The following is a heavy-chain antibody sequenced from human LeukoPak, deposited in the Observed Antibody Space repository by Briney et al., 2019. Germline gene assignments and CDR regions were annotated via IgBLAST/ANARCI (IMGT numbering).Heavy chain of an antibody. CDR1: GFTVNNNY. CDR2: IYSDGST. CDR3: ATQGGNFDY. D-gene: IGHD3-16*01. J-gene: IGHJ4*02. V-gene: IGHV3-53*01. Sequence: GGSLRLSCAASGFTVNNNYMSWVRQAPGKGLEWVSVIYSDGSTYFADSVKGRFTISRDNSKNTLYLQMNSLRAEDTAVYYCATQGGNFDYWGQGTLVTVSS.